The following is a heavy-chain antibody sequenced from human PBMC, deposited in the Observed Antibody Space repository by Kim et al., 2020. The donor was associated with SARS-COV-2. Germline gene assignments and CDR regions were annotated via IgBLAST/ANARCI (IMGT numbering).Heavy chain of an antibody. CDR3: ARGETRYY. CDR2: IYPGDSNT. J-gene: IGHJ4*02. D-gene: IGHD3-9*01. Sequence: GESLKISCKASGYSFTSYWIGWVRQMPGKGLEWMGIIYPGDSNTRYSPSFQGQVTISADKSISTAYLQWNSPKASDTAIYYCARGETRYYWGQGTPVTVS. V-gene: IGHV5-51*01. CDR1: GYSFTSYW.